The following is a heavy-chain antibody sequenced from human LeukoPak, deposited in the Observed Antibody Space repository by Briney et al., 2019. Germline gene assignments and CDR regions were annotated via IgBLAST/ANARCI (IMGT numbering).Heavy chain of an antibody. CDR1: GFSFSTYW. Sequence: QPGGSLRLSCAASGFSFSTYWMHWVRQVPGTGPVWVSRTNADGSITDYTDSVKGRFTISRGNAKDTLYLQMNSLRPEDTAVYYCGRDLGGRGGAWGQGTLVTVSS. CDR2: TNADGSIT. D-gene: IGHD3-16*01. J-gene: IGHJ5*02. CDR3: GRDLGGRGGA. V-gene: IGHV3-74*01.